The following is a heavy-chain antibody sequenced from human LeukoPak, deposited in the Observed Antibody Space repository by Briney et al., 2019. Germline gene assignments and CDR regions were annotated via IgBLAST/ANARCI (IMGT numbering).Heavy chain of an antibody. D-gene: IGHD3-3*01. Sequence: SETLSLTCAVYGGSFSGYYWSWIRQPPGKGLEWIGEINHSGSTNYNPSHKSRVTISVDTSKNQFSLKLSSVTAADTAVYYCARGHYDFWSGYGFDPWGQGTLVTVSS. CDR2: INHSGST. CDR1: GGSFSGYY. CDR3: ARGHYDFWSGYGFDP. J-gene: IGHJ5*02. V-gene: IGHV4-34*01.